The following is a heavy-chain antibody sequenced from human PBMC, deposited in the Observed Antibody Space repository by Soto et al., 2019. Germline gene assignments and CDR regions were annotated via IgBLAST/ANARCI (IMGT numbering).Heavy chain of an antibody. CDR3: RRHFYDYLDN. CDR2: IYPGDSDA. CDR1: GYSFTNYW. D-gene: IGHD3-16*01. V-gene: IGHV5-51*01. J-gene: IGHJ4*02. Sequence: GESLKISCKASGYSFTNYWIGWVRQMPGKGLEWVGIIYPGDSDARYSPSFQGQVTISVDKSINTAYLQWSSLKASDTAIYYCRRHFYDYLDNWGRGPLVTVYS.